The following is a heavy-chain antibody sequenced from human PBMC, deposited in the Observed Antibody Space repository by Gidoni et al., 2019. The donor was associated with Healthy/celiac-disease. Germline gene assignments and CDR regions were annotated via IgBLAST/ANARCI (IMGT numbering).Heavy chain of an antibody. J-gene: IGHJ4*02. CDR1: GGSISSSSYY. V-gene: IGHV4-39*01. Sequence: QLQLQESGPGLVKPSETLSLTCTVSGGSISSSSYYWGWIRQPPGKGLEWIGSIYYSGSTYYNPSLKSRVTISVDTSKNQFSLKLSSVTAADTAVYYCASQSYDSKIGGADYWGQGTLVTVSS. CDR3: ASQSYDSKIGGADY. CDR2: IYYSGST. D-gene: IGHD3-22*01.